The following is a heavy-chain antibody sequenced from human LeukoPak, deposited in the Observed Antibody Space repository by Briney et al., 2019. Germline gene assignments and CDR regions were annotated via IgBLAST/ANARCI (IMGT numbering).Heavy chain of an antibody. D-gene: IGHD1-26*01. CDR2: MFYSGTT. J-gene: IGHJ6*03. CDR3: AREGSGSYYYYYYYMDV. Sequence: SETLSLTCTVSGGSISSSSYYWGWIRQPPGEGLEGIGSMFYSGTTYYNPSLKSRVTISVDTSKNQFSLKLSSVTAADTAVYYCAREGSGSYYYYYYYMDVWGKGTSVTVSS. V-gene: IGHV4-39*02. CDR1: GGSISSSSYY.